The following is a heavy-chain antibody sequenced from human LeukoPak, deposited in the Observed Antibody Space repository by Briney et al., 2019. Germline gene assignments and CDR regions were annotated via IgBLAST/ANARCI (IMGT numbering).Heavy chain of an antibody. D-gene: IGHD6-13*01. Sequence: GGSLRLSCVASGFTFSSYWMGWVRQSPAKGLEWVASIQQGGSHKYYVDSVKGRFTISRDNSKNTLYLQMNSLRAEDTAVYYCAKAKGIAAAGTCFDYWGQGTLVTVSS. V-gene: IGHV3-7*01. CDR3: AKAKGIAAAGTCFDY. CDR1: GFTFSSYW. J-gene: IGHJ4*02. CDR2: IQQGGSHK.